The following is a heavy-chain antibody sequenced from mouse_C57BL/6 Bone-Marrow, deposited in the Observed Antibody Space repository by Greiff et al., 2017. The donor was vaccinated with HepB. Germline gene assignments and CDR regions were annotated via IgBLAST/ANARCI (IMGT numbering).Heavy chain of an antibody. CDR2: INPYNGGT. CDR1: GYTFTDYY. CDR3: ARWGHWYFDV. V-gene: IGHV1-19*01. Sequence: EVQLQQSGPVLVKPGASVKMSCKASGYTFTDYYMNWVKQSHGKSLEWIGVINPYNGGTSYNQKFKGKATLTVDKSSSTAYMELNSLTSEDSAVYYCARWGHWYFDVWGTGTTVTVSS. J-gene: IGHJ1*03.